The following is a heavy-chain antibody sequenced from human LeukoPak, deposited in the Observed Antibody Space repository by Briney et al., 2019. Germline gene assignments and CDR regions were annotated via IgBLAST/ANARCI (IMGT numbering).Heavy chain of an antibody. Sequence: SETLSLTCTVSGGSNRSYYWSWIRQPPGKGLEWIGYIYYSGSTNYNPSLKSRVTLSVDTSKSQFSLKLSSVTAADTAVYYCARVGYSGYGYYFDNWGQGTLVTVSS. CDR1: GGSNRSYY. J-gene: IGHJ4*02. CDR2: IYYSGST. V-gene: IGHV4-59*01. D-gene: IGHD5-12*01. CDR3: ARVGYSGYGYYFDN.